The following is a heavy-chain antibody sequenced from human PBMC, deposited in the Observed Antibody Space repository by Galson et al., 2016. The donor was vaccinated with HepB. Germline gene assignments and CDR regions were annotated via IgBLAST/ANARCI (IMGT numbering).Heavy chain of an antibody. CDR1: NGSFNDHY. J-gene: IGHJ5*02. V-gene: IGHV4-34*01. CDR2: INYAGNT. Sequence: SETLSLTCGVYNGSFNDHYWSWIRQPPGKGLEWIGEINYAGNTKYNPSFKSRVTLSVDTSKKQFSLKLNSMTAADTAVYFCARVVVAATNWFDPWGQGTLVTVSS. D-gene: IGHD2-15*01. CDR3: ARVVVAATNWFDP.